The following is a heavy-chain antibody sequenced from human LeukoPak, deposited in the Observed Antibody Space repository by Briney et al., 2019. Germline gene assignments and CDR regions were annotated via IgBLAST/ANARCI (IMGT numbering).Heavy chain of an antibody. Sequence: PGGSLRLSCAAFGFTFSRSWMTWVRQAPGKGLEWVANIKQDGSEKYYVDSVKGRFTISRDNAKDALYLQMNSLRAEDTAVYYCARERSSSTWGQGTLVTVSS. V-gene: IGHV3-7*01. CDR2: IKQDGSEK. CDR1: GFTFSRSW. J-gene: IGHJ5*02. D-gene: IGHD6-13*01. CDR3: ARERSSST.